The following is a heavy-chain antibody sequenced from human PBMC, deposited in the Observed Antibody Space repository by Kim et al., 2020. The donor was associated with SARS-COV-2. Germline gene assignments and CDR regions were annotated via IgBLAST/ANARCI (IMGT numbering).Heavy chain of an antibody. CDR3: ARGRRHGYIDGNYYLDY. CDR2: INGGGAGT. Sequence: GGSLRLSCAASGFTFTDYPMSWVRQAPGKGLECVSAINGGGAGTYYANSVKGRFTISRDNSKNSLYLQMNSLRAEDTAVYYCARGRRHGYIDGNYYLDYWGQGTLVTVSS. J-gene: IGHJ4*02. V-gene: IGHV3-23*01. D-gene: IGHD5-18*01. CDR1: GFTFTDYP.